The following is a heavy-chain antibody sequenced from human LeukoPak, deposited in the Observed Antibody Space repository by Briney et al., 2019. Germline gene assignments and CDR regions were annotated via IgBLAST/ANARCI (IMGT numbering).Heavy chain of an antibody. CDR2: IYYSGST. J-gene: IGHJ4*02. Sequence: PSETLSLTCTVSGGSISSSSYYWGWIRQPPGKGLEWFGSIYYSGSTYYNPSLNSRVTISVDTSKNQFSLKLSSVTAADTAVYYCATPGAAAGTGFDYWGQGTLVTVSS. CDR1: GGSISSSSYY. V-gene: IGHV4-39*01. D-gene: IGHD6-13*01. CDR3: ATPGAAAGTGFDY.